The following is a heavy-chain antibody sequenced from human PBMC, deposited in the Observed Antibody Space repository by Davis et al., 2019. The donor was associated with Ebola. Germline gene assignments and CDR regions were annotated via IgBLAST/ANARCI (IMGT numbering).Heavy chain of an antibody. CDR1: GGTFSSSA. CDR3: ARVCSGGSCYYYYGMDV. D-gene: IGHD2-15*01. CDR2: IIPIFGTA. J-gene: IGHJ6*02. V-gene: IGHV1-69*13. Sequence: SVKVSCKASGGTFSSSAISWVRQAPGQGLEWMGGIIPIFGTANYAQKFQGRVTITADESTSTAYMELSSLRSEDTAVYYCARVCSGGSCYYYYGMDVWGQGTTVTVSS.